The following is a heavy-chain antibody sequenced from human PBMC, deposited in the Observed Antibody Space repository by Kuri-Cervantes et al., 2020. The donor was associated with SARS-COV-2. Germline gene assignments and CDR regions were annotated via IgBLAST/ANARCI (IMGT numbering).Heavy chain of an antibody. CDR3: AKDIPNDFWSGYLYPGAFDY. D-gene: IGHD3-3*01. Sequence: GESLKISCAASGFTFSSYWMSWARQAPGKGLEWVSAISGSGGSTYYADSVKGRFTISRDNSKNTLYLQMNSLRAEDTAVYYCAKDIPNDFWSGYLYPGAFDYWGQGTLVTVSS. CDR1: GFTFSSYW. CDR2: ISGSGGST. J-gene: IGHJ4*02. V-gene: IGHV3-23*01.